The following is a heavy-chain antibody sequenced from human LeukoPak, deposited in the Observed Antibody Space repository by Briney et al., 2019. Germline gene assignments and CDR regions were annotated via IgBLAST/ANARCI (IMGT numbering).Heavy chain of an antibody. CDR2: IYWDDDK. D-gene: IGHD6-13*01. J-gene: IGHJ5*02. CDR3: AHRHGAAAGIIDVFDP. CDR1: GFSLSTSGVG. V-gene: IGHV2-5*02. Sequence: ESGPTLVKPTQTLTLTCTFSGFSLSTSGVGVGWIRQPPGKALEWLALIYWDDDKRYSPSLKSRLTITKDTSKNQVVLTMTNMDPVDTATYYCAHRHGAAAGIIDVFDPWGQGTLVTVSS.